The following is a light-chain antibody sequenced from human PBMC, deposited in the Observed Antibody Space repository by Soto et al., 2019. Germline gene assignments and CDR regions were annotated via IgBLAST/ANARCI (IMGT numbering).Light chain of an antibody. CDR2: DAS. V-gene: IGKV3-11*01. J-gene: IGKJ2*01. CDR3: QHRSYGPPTT. Sequence: EIVLTQSPATLSLSPGERATLSCRDSQSVSSYLAWYQQKPGQAPRLLIYDASNRATGIPARFSGSGSGTDFTLTISSLEPEDFAVYYCQHRSYGPPTTFCQGTKLEIK. CDR1: QSVSSY.